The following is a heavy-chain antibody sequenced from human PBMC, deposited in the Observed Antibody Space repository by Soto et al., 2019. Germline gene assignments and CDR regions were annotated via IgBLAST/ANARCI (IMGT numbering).Heavy chain of an antibody. CDR1: GFTFSSYS. J-gene: IGHJ5*02. D-gene: IGHD6-6*01. Sequence: GGSLRLSCAASGFTFSSYSMDWVRQAPGKGLEWVANIKQDGSEKYYVDSVKGRFTISRDNAKNSLYLQMNSLRAEDTAVYYCARSIAARLNWFDPWGQGTLVTSPQ. CDR2: IKQDGSEK. CDR3: ARSIAARLNWFDP. V-gene: IGHV3-7*02.